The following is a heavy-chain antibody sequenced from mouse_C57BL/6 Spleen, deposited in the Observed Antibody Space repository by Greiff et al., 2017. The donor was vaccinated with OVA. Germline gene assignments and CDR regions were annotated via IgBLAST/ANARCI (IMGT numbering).Heavy chain of an antibody. CDR3: AGSYPYYAMDY. Sequence: EVQLQQSGPELVKPGASVKISCKASGYTFTDYYMNWVKQSHGKSLELIGDINPNNGGTSYNQKFKGKATLTVDKSSSTAYMELRSLTSEDSAVYYCAGSYPYYAMDYWGQGTSVTVSS. CDR1: GYTFTDYY. J-gene: IGHJ4*01. CDR2: INPNNGGT. V-gene: IGHV1-26*01.